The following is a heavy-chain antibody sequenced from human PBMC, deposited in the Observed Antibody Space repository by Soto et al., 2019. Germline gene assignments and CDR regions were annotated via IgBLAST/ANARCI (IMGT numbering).Heavy chain of an antibody. D-gene: IGHD3-10*01. CDR3: ARVVGYYYGSVSYSSGIDY. V-gene: IGHV4-59*01. J-gene: IGHJ4*02. Sequence: SETLSLTCTVSGASINNYYWTWIRQPPGKGLEWIGYSYHGGTTDYNPSLKSRVTISVDTSKNQFSLKLTSVTAADTAVYYCARVVGYYYGSVSYSSGIDYWGQGALVTVSS. CDR2: SYHGGTT. CDR1: GASINNYY.